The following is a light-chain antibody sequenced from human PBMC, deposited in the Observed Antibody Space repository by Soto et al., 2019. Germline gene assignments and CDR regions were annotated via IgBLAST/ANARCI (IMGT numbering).Light chain of an antibody. CDR2: EVS. CDR3: SSYTSSSTRV. V-gene: IGLV2-14*03. CDR1: SSDVGAYDY. Sequence: QSVLTQPASVSGSPGQSITISCTGTSSDVGAYDYVSWYQQHPDKAPKLMIYEVSNRPSGVSNRFFGSKSVNTATLTISGLQAEDEADYYWSSYTSSSTRVFGTGTKVTVL. J-gene: IGLJ1*01.